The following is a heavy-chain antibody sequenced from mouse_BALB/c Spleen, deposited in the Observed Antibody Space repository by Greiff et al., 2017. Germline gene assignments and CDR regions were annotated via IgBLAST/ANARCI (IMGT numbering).Heavy chain of an antibody. V-gene: IGHV5-6*01. CDR3: ARHGGDEAWFAY. CDR2: ISSGGSYT. CDR1: GFTFSSYG. Sequence: EVQVVESGGDLVKPGGSLKLSCAASGFTFSSYGMPWVRQTPDKRLEWVATISSGGSYTYYPDSVKGRFTISRDNAKNTLYLQMSSLKSEDTAMYYCARHGGDEAWFAYWGQGTLVTVSA. J-gene: IGHJ3*01. D-gene: IGHD3-3*01.